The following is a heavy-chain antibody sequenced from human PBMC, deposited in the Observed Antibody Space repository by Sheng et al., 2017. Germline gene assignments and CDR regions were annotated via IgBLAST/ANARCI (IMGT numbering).Heavy chain of an antibody. CDR3: ARSIAGRTGRAFDS. CDR1: GGTFRDFA. D-gene: IGHD1-1*01. J-gene: IGHJ4*02. V-gene: IGHV1-69*14. CDR2: IIPIIGSP. Sequence: QVRLVQSGADVRKPGSSVKVSCKATGGTFRDFAISWVRQAPGQGLEWMGGIIPIIGSPNYAQKFRGRVTITADRATSTAYMELNNLTSEDTAMFYCARSIAGRTGRAFDSWAREPWSPSPQ.